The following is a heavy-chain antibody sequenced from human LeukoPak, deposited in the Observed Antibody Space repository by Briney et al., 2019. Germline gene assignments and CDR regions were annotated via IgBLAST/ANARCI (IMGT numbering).Heavy chain of an antibody. V-gene: IGHV1-18*01. D-gene: IGHD3-16*01. J-gene: IGHJ4*02. Sequence: AASVKVSCKASGYTFTTYEIIWVRQAPGQGLEWMGWINTRNGNANYAHQLQGRVTMTTDTSTGTSYMELASLRFDDTAIYYCARNHLGLGLWGQGTLVTVSS. CDR3: ARNHLGLGL. CDR1: GYTFTTYE. CDR2: INTRNGNA.